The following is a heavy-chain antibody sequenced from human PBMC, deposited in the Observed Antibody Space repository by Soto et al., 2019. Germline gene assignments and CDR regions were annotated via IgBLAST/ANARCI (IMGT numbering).Heavy chain of an antibody. CDR3: AKGPSRYYYDCSGYPEYFQH. V-gene: IGHV3-23*01. D-gene: IGHD3-22*01. J-gene: IGHJ1*01. CDR2: ISGSGGST. Sequence: EVQLLESGGGLVQPGGSLRLSCAASGFTFSSYAMSWVRQAPGKELEWVSAISGSGGSTYYADSVKGRFSISRANSKTTLYLQMNSRRAEDKDVYYCAKGPSRYYYDCSGYPEYFQHWGQGTLVTVSS. CDR1: GFTFSSYA.